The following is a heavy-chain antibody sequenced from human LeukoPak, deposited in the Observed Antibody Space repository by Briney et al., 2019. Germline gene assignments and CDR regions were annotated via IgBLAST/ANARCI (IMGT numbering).Heavy chain of an antibody. D-gene: IGHD3-10*01. CDR2: INPSGGST. J-gene: IGHJ6*03. Sequence: ASVKVSCKASGYTFTSYYMHWVRQAPGQGLEWMGIINPSGGSTSYAQKFQGRVTMTRDMSTSTVYMELSRLRSDDTAVYYCARGYGSGSDYYYYMDVWGKGTTVTVSS. CDR1: GYTFTSYY. CDR3: ARGYGSGSDYYYYMDV. V-gene: IGHV1-46*01.